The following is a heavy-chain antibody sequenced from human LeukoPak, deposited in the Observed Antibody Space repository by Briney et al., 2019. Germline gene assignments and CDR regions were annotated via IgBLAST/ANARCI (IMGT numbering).Heavy chain of an antibody. V-gene: IGHV3-33*01. CDR1: GFTFSSYG. D-gene: IGHD6-13*01. J-gene: IGHJ6*03. CDR2: IRYDGSNK. CDR3: ARGVAAAGVFMDV. Sequence: PGGSLRLSCAASGFTFSSYGMHWVRQAPGKGLEWVAVIRYDGSNKYYADSVKGRFTISRDNSKNTLYLQMNSLRAEDTAVYYCARGVAAAGVFMDVWGKGTTVTVSS.